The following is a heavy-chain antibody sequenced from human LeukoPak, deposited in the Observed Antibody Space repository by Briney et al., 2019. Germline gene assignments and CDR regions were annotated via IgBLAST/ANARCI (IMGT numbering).Heavy chain of an antibody. D-gene: IGHD5-18*01. Sequence: GESLKISCKASGYSFTSYLIGWVRQMPGQGLEWMGIIYPGDSDTRYSPSFQGQVTISADKSISTAYLQWSSLKASDTAMYYCARGVDTAMVTGAFDIWGQGTMVTVSS. V-gene: IGHV5-51*01. CDR3: ARGVDTAMVTGAFDI. J-gene: IGHJ3*02. CDR1: GYSFTSYL. CDR2: IYPGDSDT.